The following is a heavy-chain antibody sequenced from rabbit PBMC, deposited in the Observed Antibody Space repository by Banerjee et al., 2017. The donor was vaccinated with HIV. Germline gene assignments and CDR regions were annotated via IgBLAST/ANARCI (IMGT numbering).Heavy chain of an antibody. D-gene: IGHD6-1*01. CDR1: GFDFSSYG. V-gene: IGHV1S47*01. J-gene: IGHJ4*01. CDR3: ARDMGYTGYAYALYYFNL. CDR2: IDPVFGST. Sequence: QEQLVESGGGLVQPGGSLKLSCKASGFDFSSYGVSWVRQAPGKGLEWIGYIDPVFGSTSYASWVNGRFTISSHNAQNTLYLQLNSLTAADTATYFCARDMGYTGYAYALYYFNLWGPGTLVTVS.